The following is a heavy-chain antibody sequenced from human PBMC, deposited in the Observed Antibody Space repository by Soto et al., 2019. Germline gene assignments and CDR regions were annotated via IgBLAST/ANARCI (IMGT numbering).Heavy chain of an antibody. J-gene: IGHJ4*02. D-gene: IGHD4-4*01. CDR3: ARDVQFQSFDY. V-gene: IGHV3-74*01. CDR1: GFTFSNYW. Sequence: GGSLRLSCAASGFTFSNYWMHWVRQVPGKGLVWVSRIDNDGSRTSYADSVKGRFTISRDNAQNTLYLQMNSLRAEDSAVYYCARDVQFQSFDYWGQGTLVTVSS. CDR2: IDNDGSRT.